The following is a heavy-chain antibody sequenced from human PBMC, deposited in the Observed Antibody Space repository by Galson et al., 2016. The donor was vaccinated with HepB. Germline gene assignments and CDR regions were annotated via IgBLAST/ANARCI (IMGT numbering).Heavy chain of an antibody. V-gene: IGHV3-48*02. CDR1: GFIFNSYS. D-gene: IGHD6-19*01. J-gene: IGHJ4*02. CDR3: VKGAGTIDY. CDR2: ISSSSNSM. Sequence: SLRLSCAASGFIFNSYSMNWVRQAPGKGLEWTSYISSSSNSMYYADSVKGRFTISRDNAKNSLYLQMNSLRDKDTAVYYCVKGAGTIDYWGQGTLVTVSS.